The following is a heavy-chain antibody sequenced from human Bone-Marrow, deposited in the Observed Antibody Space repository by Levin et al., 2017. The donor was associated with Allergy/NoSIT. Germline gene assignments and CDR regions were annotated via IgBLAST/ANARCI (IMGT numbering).Heavy chain of an antibody. J-gene: IGHJ2*01. Sequence: SETLSLTCTVSGGSISSYYWNWIRQSPEKGLEWIGHIYYSGSTNYNPSLKSRVTISVDTSKNQFSLKLTSVTAADTVVYYCARRRMERGLFWYYDLWGRGTLVTVSS. V-gene: IGHV4-59*01. CDR1: GGSISSYY. D-gene: IGHD1-1*01. CDR2: IYYSGST. CDR3: ARRRMERGLFWYYDL.